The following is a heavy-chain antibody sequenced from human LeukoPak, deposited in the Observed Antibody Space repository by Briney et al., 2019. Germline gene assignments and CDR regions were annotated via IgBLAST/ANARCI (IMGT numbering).Heavy chain of an antibody. Sequence: SETLSLTCTVSGGSISSGGYYWSWIRQHPGEGLEWIGYIYYSGSTYYNPSLKSRVTISVDTSKNQFFLKLSSVTAADTAVYYCARGAMKDIVVVPAAIEFDPWGQGTLVTVSS. J-gene: IGHJ5*02. D-gene: IGHD2-2*02. CDR3: ARGAMKDIVVVPAAIEFDP. V-gene: IGHV4-31*03. CDR2: IYYSGST. CDR1: GGSISSGGYY.